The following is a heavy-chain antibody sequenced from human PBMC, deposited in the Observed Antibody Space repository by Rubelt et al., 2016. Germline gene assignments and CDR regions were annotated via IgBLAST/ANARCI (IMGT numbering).Heavy chain of an antibody. CDR3: ARFPGIAAAAPLDYYYGMDV. CDR1: GYTFTGYY. J-gene: IGHJ6*02. Sequence: GASVKVSCKASGYTFTGYYMHWVRQAPGQGLEWMGWINPNSGGTNYAQKFQGRVTMTRDTSISTAYMELSRLRSDDTAVYYCARFPGIAAAAPLDYYYGMDVWGQGTTVTVSS. CDR2: INPNSGGT. D-gene: IGHD6-13*01. V-gene: IGHV1-2*02.